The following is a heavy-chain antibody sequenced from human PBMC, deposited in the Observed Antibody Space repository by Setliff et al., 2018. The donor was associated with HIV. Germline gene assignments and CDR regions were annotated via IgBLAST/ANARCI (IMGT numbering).Heavy chain of an antibody. Sequence: GASVKVSCKASGYTFTSYGISWVRQAPGQGLEWMGWISTHNDNTNYAQKLQGRVTMTTETSTSTAYMELRSLRTDDTAVYYCARHDGLRSVHGAFDIWGQGTMVTV. CDR2: ISTHNDNT. J-gene: IGHJ3*02. V-gene: IGHV1-18*01. CDR3: ARHDGLRSVHGAFDI. CDR1: GYTFTSYG. D-gene: IGHD4-17*01.